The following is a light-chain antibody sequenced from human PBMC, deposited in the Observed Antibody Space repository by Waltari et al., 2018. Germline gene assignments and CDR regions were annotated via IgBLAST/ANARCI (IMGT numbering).Light chain of an antibody. CDR1: SSNIGRNN. V-gene: IGLV1-47*02. J-gene: IGLJ2*01. CDR3: AAWDDRLSSPV. CDR2: YTN. Sequence: QSVLTQSPSASGAPGQSVTISCSGSSSNIGRNNVYWYQQLPGTAPKLLIYYTNQRPSGVPDRFSGSKSGTSASLAITGLRSEDEAAYYCAAWDDRLSSPVFGGGTRLTVL.